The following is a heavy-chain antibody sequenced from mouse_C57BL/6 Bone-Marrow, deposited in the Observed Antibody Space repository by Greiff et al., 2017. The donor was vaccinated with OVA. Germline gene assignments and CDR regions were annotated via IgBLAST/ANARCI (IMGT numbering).Heavy chain of an antibody. CDR2: ISNLAYSI. J-gene: IGHJ4*01. V-gene: IGHV5-15*01. CDR3: SRQGYYYGSSYVGAMDY. CDR1: GFTFSDYG. D-gene: IGHD1-1*01. Sequence: EVQLVDSGGGLVQPGGSLKLSCAASGFTFSDYGMAWVRQAPRKGPEWVAFISNLAYSIYYADTVTGRFTISRENAKNTRYLEMSSLRSEDTAMYYCSRQGYYYGSSYVGAMDYWGQGTSVTVSS.